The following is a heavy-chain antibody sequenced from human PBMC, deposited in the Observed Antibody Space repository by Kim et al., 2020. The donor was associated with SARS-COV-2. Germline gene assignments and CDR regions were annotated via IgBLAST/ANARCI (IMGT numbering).Heavy chain of an antibody. D-gene: IGHD4-17*01. CDR1: GGSISSGGYY. Sequence: SETLSLTCTVSGGSISSGGYYWSWIRQHPGKGLEWIGYIYYSGSTYYNPSLKSRVTMSVDTSKNQFSLNLSSVTAADTAVYYCARAKGTVTTLDYWGQGTVVTVSS. CDR2: IYYSGST. CDR3: ARAKGTVTTLDY. V-gene: IGHV4-31*03. J-gene: IGHJ4*02.